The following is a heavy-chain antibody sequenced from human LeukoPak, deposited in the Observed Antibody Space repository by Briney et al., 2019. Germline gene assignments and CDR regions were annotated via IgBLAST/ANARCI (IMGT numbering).Heavy chain of an antibody. CDR1: GFTFSSYS. J-gene: IGHJ3*02. Sequence: GGSLRLSCAASGFTFSSYSMNWVRQAPGKGLEWVSSISSSSSYIYYADSVKGRFTISRDNAKNSLYLQMNSLRAEDTAVYYCASGGIAVAGTRRGAFDIWGQGTMVTVSS. CDR3: ASGGIAVAGTRRGAFDI. D-gene: IGHD6-19*01. CDR2: ISSSSSYI. V-gene: IGHV3-21*01.